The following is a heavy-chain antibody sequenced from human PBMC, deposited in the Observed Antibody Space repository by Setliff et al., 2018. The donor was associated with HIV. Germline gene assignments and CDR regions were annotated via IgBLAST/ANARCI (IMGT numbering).Heavy chain of an antibody. D-gene: IGHD4-17*01. CDR1: GFTFSSYR. Sequence: GGSLRLSCAASGFTFSSYRMHWVRQTPGKGLVWVSAIGTGGDTYYADSVKGRFTISRENAKNSLYLQMNNVRAGDTAVYYCARGPTTVTNYYYYYMDVWGKGTTVTVS. V-gene: IGHV3-13*01. CDR2: IGTGGDT. CDR3: ARGPTTVTNYYYYYMDV. J-gene: IGHJ6*03.